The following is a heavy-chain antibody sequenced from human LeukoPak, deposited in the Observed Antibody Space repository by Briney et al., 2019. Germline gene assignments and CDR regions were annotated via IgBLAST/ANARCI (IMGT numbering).Heavy chain of an antibody. CDR2: LNTDGAWI. J-gene: IGHJ4*02. CDR3: ANVYDSSGYYYGRLFDY. CDR1: GFTFRSYV. V-gene: IGHV3-23*01. D-gene: IGHD3-22*01. Sequence: GGSLRLSCAASGFTFRSYVMSWVRLAPGKGLEWVSGLNTDGAWIYYSDSVKGRFTISRDNSKNTLYLQMNSLRAEDTAVYYCANVYDSSGYYYGRLFDYWGQGTLVTVSS.